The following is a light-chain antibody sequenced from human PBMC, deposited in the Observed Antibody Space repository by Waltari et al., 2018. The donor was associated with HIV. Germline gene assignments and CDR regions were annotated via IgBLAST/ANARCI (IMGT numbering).Light chain of an antibody. J-gene: IGLJ2*01. Sequence: QSVLTQTPSASGTPGQRVTMSCSASTSDIGNNYVYWFQQFPGTPPKVLIYKNDQRPSGVSDRFSASKSGTSASLAISGLRTEDESDFYCAAWDDTRSGWIFGGGTKLTVL. CDR3: AAWDDTRSGWI. V-gene: IGLV1-47*01. CDR1: TSDIGNNY. CDR2: KND.